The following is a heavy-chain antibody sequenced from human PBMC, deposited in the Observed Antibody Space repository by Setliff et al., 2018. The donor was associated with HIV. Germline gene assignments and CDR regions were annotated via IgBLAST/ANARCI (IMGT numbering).Heavy chain of an antibody. CDR1: GYTFTSYY. V-gene: IGHV1-46*01. CDR3: ARPAPRGYSYGHYYFDY. CDR2: INPSGGST. D-gene: IGHD5-18*01. J-gene: IGHJ4*02. Sequence: ASVKVSCKASGYTFTSYYMHWVRQAPGQGLEWMGIINPSGGSTTYAQKFQGRLTMTRDTSTSTVYMELSSVTAADTAVYYCARPAPRGYSYGHYYFDYWGQGTLVTVSS.